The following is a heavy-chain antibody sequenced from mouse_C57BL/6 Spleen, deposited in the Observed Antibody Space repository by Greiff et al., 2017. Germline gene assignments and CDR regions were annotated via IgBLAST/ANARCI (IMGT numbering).Heavy chain of an antibody. CDR3: ARDYYGSPDY. V-gene: IGHV5-17*01. D-gene: IGHD1-1*01. Sequence: EVKLMESGGGLVKPGGSLKLSCAASGFTFSDYGMHWVRQAPEQGLEWVAYISSGSSTIYYADTVKGRFTISRDNAKNTLFLQMTSLRSEDTAMYYCARDYYGSPDYWGQGTTLTVSS. CDR2: ISSGSSTI. J-gene: IGHJ2*01. CDR1: GFTFSDYG.